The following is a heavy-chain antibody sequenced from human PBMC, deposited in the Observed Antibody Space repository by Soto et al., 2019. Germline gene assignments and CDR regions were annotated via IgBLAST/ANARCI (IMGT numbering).Heavy chain of an antibody. V-gene: IGHV4-30-2*01. Sequence: PSETLSLTCDMSGDSYSIYTYSWCWIRQPPGKALQWIGSIYQSGVTSYNPSLASRVSISLDRSNNQCSLKLKSVTAGDTAVYFFAGMPYTSGLRFDPWGPGTLVTV. J-gene: IGHJ5*02. CDR1: GDSYSIYTYS. D-gene: IGHD6-19*01. CDR3: AGMPYTSGLRFDP. CDR2: IYQSGVT.